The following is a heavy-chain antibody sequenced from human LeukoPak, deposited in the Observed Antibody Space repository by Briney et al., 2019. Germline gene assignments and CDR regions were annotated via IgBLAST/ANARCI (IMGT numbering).Heavy chain of an antibody. V-gene: IGHV4-34*01. Sequence: SETLSLTCAVYGGSFSGYYWSWIRQPPGKGLEWIGEINHSGSTNYNPSHKSRVTISVDTSKNQFSLKLSSVTAADTAVYYCARSPVGYCSGGSCYRDYWGQGTLVTVSS. J-gene: IGHJ4*02. CDR3: ARSPVGYCSGGSCYRDY. CDR2: INHSGST. CDR1: GGSFSGYY. D-gene: IGHD2-15*01.